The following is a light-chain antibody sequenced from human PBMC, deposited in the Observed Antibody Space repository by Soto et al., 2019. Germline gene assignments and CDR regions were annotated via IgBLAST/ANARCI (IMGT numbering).Light chain of an antibody. V-gene: IGKV3-20*01. CDR2: GAS. CDR3: QQYGSSSWT. CDR1: QSVSSSY. Sequence: EIVLTQSPGTLPFSPGERATLSCRASQSVSSSYLAWYQQKPGQAPRLLIYGASSRATGIPDRFSGSGSGKDFTLTISRLEPEDFAVYYCQQYGSSSWTFGHGTRLEIX. J-gene: IGKJ5*01.